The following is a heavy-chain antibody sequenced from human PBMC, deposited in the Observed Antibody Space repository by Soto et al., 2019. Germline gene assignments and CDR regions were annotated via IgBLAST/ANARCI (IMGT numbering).Heavy chain of an antibody. J-gene: IGHJ4*02. V-gene: IGHV4-59*08. CDR2: IYYSGST. D-gene: IGHD7-27*01. Sequence: SETLSLTCTVSGGSISGYYWSWIRQPPGKGLEWIGYIYYSGSTNYNPSLKSRVTISVDTSKNQFSLKLSSVTAADTAVYYCAGRWGRTFDYWGQGTLVTVSS. CDR1: GGSISGYY. CDR3: AGRWGRTFDY.